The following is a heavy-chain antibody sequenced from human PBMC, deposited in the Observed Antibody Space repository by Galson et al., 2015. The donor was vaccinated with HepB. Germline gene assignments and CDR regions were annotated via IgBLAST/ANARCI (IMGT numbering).Heavy chain of an antibody. CDR1: GFTFSSYW. V-gene: IGHV3-74*01. CDR3: ARVSLPASPDYYFDY. CDR2: INSDGSST. J-gene: IGHJ4*02. Sequence: SLRLSCAASGFTFSSYWMHWVRQAPGKGLVWVSRINSDGSSTSYADSVKGRFTISRDNAKNTLYLQMNSLRAEDTAVYYCARVSLPASPDYYFDYWGQGTLVTVSS. D-gene: IGHD2-2*01.